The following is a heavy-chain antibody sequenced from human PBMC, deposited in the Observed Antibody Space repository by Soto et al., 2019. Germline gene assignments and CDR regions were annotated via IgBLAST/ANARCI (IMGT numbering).Heavy chain of an antibody. J-gene: IGHJ5*02. CDR2: ISYDGSNK. CDR1: GFTFSSYG. CDR3: AKVMTKYDYIWGQRPRHNWFDP. D-gene: IGHD3-16*01. Sequence: GGSLRLSCAASGFTFSSYGMHWVRQAPGKGLEWVAVISYDGSNKYYADSVKGRFTISRDNSKNTLYLQMNSLRAEDTAVYYCAKVMTKYDYIWGQRPRHNWFDPWGQGTLVTVSS. V-gene: IGHV3-30*18.